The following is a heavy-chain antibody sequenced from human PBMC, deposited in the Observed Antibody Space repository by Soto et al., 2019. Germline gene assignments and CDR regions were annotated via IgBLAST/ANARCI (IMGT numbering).Heavy chain of an antibody. J-gene: IGHJ4*02. Sequence: SETLSLTCAVYGESFSGYYWSWIRQPPGKGLEWIGEINHSGSTNYNPSLKSRVTISVDTSKNQFSLKLSSVTAADTAVYYCARGGITIFWGWGQGTLVTVSS. D-gene: IGHD3-9*01. CDR1: GESFSGYY. CDR3: ARGGITIFWG. V-gene: IGHV4-34*01. CDR2: INHSGST.